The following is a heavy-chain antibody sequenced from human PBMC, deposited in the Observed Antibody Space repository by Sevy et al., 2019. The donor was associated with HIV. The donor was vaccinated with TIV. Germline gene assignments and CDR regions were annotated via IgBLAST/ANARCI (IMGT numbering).Heavy chain of an antibody. CDR3: ARSKGLGYYYGSGSYDAFDI. D-gene: IGHD3-10*01. Sequence: GESLKISCKGSGYSFTSYWIGWVRQMPGKGLEWMGIIYPGDSDTRDSPSFQGQVTISADKSISTAYLLWSSLKASDTAMYYCARSKGLGYYYGSGSYDAFDIWGQGTMVTVSS. CDR1: GYSFTSYW. CDR2: IYPGDSDT. V-gene: IGHV5-51*01. J-gene: IGHJ3*02.